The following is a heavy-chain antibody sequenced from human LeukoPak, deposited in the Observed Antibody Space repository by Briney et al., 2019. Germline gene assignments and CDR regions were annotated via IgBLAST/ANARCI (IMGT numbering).Heavy chain of an antibody. CDR2: ISYDGSNK. Sequence: GGSLRLSCAASGFTFSSYGMHWVRQAPGKGLEWVAVISYDGSNKYYADSVKGRFTISRDNSKNTLYLQMNSLRAEDTAVYYCANSYSSSCPDDYWGQGTLVTVSS. CDR1: GFTFSSYG. J-gene: IGHJ4*02. D-gene: IGHD6-13*01. V-gene: IGHV3-30*18. CDR3: ANSYSSSCPDDY.